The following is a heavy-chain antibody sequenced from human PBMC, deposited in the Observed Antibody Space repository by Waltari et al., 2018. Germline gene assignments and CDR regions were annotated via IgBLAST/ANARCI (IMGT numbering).Heavy chain of an antibody. Sequence: VQMVEYGGAVVQPERSLRLSCTASGFTFGAYAMSWLCQAPRKGLEWVGFIRSKAYGGTTEYAASVKGRFTISRDDSKSIAYLQMNSLKTEDTAVYYWSSGWFGGDWFDPWGQGTLVTVSS. CDR2: IRSKAYGGTT. J-gene: IGHJ5*02. V-gene: IGHV3-49*03. CDR3: SSGWFGGDWFDP. CDR1: GFTFGAYA. D-gene: IGHD6-19*01.